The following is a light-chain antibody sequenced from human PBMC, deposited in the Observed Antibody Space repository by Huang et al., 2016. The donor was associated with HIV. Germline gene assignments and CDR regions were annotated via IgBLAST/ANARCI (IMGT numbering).Light chain of an antibody. Sequence: DIQMTQSPSSLSASVGDRVTITCRASQTINSYLHWYQQKPGKAPQLLIYASSNLQSGFPSRFSGGGSVTDFTLTISSLQPEDFATYYCQQTYSSPRTFGQGTKVDIK. CDR2: ASS. CDR1: QTINSY. J-gene: IGKJ1*01. CDR3: QQTYSSPRT. V-gene: IGKV1-39*01.